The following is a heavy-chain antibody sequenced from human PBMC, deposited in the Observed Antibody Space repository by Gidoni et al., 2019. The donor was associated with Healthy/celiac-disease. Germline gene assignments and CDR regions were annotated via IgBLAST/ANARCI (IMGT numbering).Heavy chain of an antibody. CDR1: GGSISSYY. V-gene: IGHV4-59*01. Sequence: QVQLQESGPGLVKPSETLSLTCTVHGGSISSYYWSWIRQPPGKGLEWIWYIYYSGSTNYNPSLKSRVTISVDTSKNQFSLKLSSVTAADTAVYYCARDRIAAAGVPSYYYYGMDVWGQGTTVTVSS. CDR2: IYYSGST. CDR3: ARDRIAAAGVPSYYYYGMDV. J-gene: IGHJ6*02. D-gene: IGHD6-13*01.